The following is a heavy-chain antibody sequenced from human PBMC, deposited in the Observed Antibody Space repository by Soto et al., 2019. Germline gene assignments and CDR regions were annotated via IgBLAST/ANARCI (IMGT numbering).Heavy chain of an antibody. CDR2: ISYDGSNK. J-gene: IGHJ4*02. CDR3: ARGGFSGSHFAY. D-gene: IGHD1-26*01. V-gene: IGHV3-30*03. CDR1: GFTFSSYG. Sequence: QVQLVESGGGVVQPGRSLRLSCAASGFTFSSYGMHWVRQAPGKGLEWVAVISYDGSNKYYADSVKGRFTISRDNSKNTVYLQMNSLRAEDTAVYYCARGGFSGSHFAYWGQGTLVTVSS.